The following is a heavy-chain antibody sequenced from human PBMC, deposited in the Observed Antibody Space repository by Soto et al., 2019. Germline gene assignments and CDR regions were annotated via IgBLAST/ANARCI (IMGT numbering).Heavy chain of an antibody. J-gene: IGHJ4*02. CDR3: AKAKEVYCSGGSCYSGPGGFDY. Sequence: GGSLRLCCAASGFTFSSYAMSWVRQAPGKGLEWVSAIGGSGGSTYYADSVKGRFTISRDNSKNTLYLQMNSLRAEDTAVYYCAKAKEVYCSGGSCYSGPGGFDYWGQGTLVTVSS. CDR1: GFTFSSYA. V-gene: IGHV3-23*01. D-gene: IGHD2-15*01. CDR2: IGGSGGST.